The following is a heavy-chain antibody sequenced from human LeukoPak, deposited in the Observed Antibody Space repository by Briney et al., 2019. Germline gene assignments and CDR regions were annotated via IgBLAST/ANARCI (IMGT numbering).Heavy chain of an antibody. CDR2: ISAYNGNT. Sequence: ASVKVSCKASGYTFTSYGISWVRQAPGQGLEWMGWISAYNGNTNYAQNLQGRVTMTTDTYTSTAYMELRSLRSDDTAVYYCARAPLASGYADYWGQGTLVTVSS. CDR1: GYTFTSYG. J-gene: IGHJ4*02. CDR3: ARAPLASGYADY. V-gene: IGHV1-18*04. D-gene: IGHD5-12*01.